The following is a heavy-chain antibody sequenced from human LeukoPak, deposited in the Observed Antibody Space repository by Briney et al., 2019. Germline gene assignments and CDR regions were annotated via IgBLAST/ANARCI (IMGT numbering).Heavy chain of an antibody. D-gene: IGHD5-18*01. CDR3: ARGQKYRSGYTVTELGSGYFDY. Sequence: PSETLSLTCTVSGDSISSGDYYWSWIRQPAGKGLEWIGRISSSGSTNYNPSLKSRVTISVDTSKNQFSLKLSSVTAADTAVYCCARGQKYRSGYTVTELGSGYFDYWGQGTLVTVSS. CDR1: GDSISSGDYY. J-gene: IGHJ4*02. CDR2: ISSSGST. V-gene: IGHV4-61*02.